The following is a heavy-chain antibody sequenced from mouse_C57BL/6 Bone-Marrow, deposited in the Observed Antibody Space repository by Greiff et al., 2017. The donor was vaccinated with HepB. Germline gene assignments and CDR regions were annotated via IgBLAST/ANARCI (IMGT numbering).Heavy chain of an antibody. CDR1: GYTFTSYW. D-gene: IGHD2-3*01. Sequence: QVQLKQPGAELVKPGASVKLSCKASGYTFTSYWMQWVKQRPGQGLEWIGEIDPSDSYTNYNQKFKGKATLTVDTSSSTAYMQLSSLTSEDSAVYYCARGYDGYYVGYFDYWGQGTTLTVSS. CDR3: ARGYDGYYVGYFDY. CDR2: IDPSDSYT. J-gene: IGHJ2*01. V-gene: IGHV1-50*01.